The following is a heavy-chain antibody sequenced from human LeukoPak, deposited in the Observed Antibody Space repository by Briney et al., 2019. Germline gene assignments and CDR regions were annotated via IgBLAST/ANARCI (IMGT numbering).Heavy chain of an antibody. J-gene: IGHJ5*02. CDR3: AGGLGGDYDSSGSSP. CDR1: GGSISSYY. Sequence: SETLSLTCTVSGGSISSYYWSWIRQPPGKGLEWIGYIYYSGSTNYNPSLKSRVTISVDTSKNQFSLKLSSVTAADTAVYYCAGGLGGDYDSSGSSPWGQGTLVTVSS. V-gene: IGHV4-59*01. CDR2: IYYSGST. D-gene: IGHD3-22*01.